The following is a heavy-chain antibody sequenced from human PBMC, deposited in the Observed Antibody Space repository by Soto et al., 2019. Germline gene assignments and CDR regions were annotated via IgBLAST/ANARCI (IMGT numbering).Heavy chain of an antibody. J-gene: IGHJ6*02. V-gene: IGHV3-23*01. CDR2: ISGSGYST. Sequence: PGGSLRLSCAASGGTISSNGLSWVCLRPGKGMEWVSAISGSGYSTYYADSVKGRFTISRDNSKNTLYLKMNSLGAEDTAVYYCARDFLFCGSNVNHCYGMYFRAQGTTVTVS. CDR3: ARDFLFCGSNVNHCYGMYF. CDR1: GGTISSNG. D-gene: IGHD3-9*01.